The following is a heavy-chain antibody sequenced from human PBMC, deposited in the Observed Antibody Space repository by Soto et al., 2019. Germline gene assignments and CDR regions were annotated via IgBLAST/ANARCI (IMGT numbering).Heavy chain of an antibody. D-gene: IGHD2-15*01. CDR2: VGGSGDST. Sequence: EVQLLDSGAGLVQPGGSLSLSCAASGFTFSNYAMSWVRQAPGKGLEWVSGVGGSGDSTYYADSVKGRFTISRDNSKATLYQQMNSLRAEDTAVYYCAKSPLGYCSGGSCYPPNYFDYWGQGTLVTVSS. CDR3: AKSPLGYCSGGSCYPPNYFDY. CDR1: GFTFSNYA. J-gene: IGHJ4*02. V-gene: IGHV3-23*01.